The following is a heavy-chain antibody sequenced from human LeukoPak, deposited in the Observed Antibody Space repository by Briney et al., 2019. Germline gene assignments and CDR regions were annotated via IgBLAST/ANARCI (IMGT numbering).Heavy chain of an antibody. V-gene: IGHV3-23*01. D-gene: IGHD4-23*01. CDR3: AKDPLNYGGHYFDS. J-gene: IGHJ4*02. Sequence: GGSLRLSCAASGFSFSSYSMHWVRQAPGKGLEWVSSISGRSDGPYYADSVKGRFTTSRDNSKSTMYLQINNVRAEDAAVYYCAKDPLNYGGHYFDSWGQGTRVTVSS. CDR2: ISGRSDGP. CDR1: GFSFSSYS.